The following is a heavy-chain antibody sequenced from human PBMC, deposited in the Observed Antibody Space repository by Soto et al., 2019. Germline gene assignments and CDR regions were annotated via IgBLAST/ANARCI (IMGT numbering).Heavy chain of an antibody. J-gene: IGHJ4*02. CDR2: ISSSSSTI. CDR1: GFTLSSYS. D-gene: IGHD2-21*01. V-gene: IGHV3-48*01. Sequence: GGSLRLSCAASGFTLSSYSMNWVRQAPGKGLEWVSYISSSSSTIYYADSVKGRFTISRDNAKNSLYLQMNSLRAEDTAVYYCASSGIKCGVDCFDYWGQGTLVTVSS. CDR3: ASSGIKCGVDCFDY.